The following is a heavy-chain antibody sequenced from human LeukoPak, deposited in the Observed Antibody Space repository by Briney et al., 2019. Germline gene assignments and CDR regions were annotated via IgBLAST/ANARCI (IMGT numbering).Heavy chain of an antibody. CDR1: GFTFSSSA. Sequence: PGGSLRLSCAASGFTFSSSAMSWVRQAPGKGLEWVSAISNNGGYTYYADSVQGRFTISRDNSKSTLCLQMNSLRAEDTAVYYCAKVGQQLIFDPWGQGTLVTVSS. CDR3: AKVGQQLIFDP. D-gene: IGHD6-13*01. CDR2: ISNNGGYT. V-gene: IGHV3-23*01. J-gene: IGHJ5*02.